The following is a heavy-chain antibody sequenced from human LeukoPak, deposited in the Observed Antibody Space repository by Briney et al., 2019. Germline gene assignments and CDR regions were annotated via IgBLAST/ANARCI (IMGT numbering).Heavy chain of an antibody. D-gene: IGHD3-22*01. CDR3: ARAIYDSSGYYRNFDY. V-gene: IGHV4-30-4*02. Sequence: PSETLSLTCTVSGGSISSGDYYWSWIRQPPGKGLEWIGSIYYSGSTYCNPSLKSRVTISVDTSKNQFSLNLSSVTAADTAVYYCARAIYDSSGYYRNFDYWGQGTLVTVSS. CDR2: IYYSGST. CDR1: GGSISSGDYY. J-gene: IGHJ4*02.